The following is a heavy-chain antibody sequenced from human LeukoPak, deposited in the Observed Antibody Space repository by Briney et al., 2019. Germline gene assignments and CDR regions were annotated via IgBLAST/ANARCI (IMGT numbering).Heavy chain of an antibody. D-gene: IGHD3-10*01. CDR3: ARLTMVRGVAVSN. J-gene: IGHJ4*02. CDR2: INHSGST. Sequence: SEALSLTCAVYGGSFSGYYWSWIRQPPGKGLEWIGEINHSGSTNYNPSLKSRVTISVDTSKNQFSLKLSSVTAADTAVYYCARLTMVRGVAVSNWGQGTLVTVSS. CDR1: GGSFSGYY. V-gene: IGHV4-34*01.